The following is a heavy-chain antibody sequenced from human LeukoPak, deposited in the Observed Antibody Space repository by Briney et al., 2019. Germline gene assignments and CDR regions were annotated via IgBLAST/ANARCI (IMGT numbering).Heavy chain of an antibody. Sequence: ASETLSLTCTVSGGSISSYYWSWIRQPAGKGLEWIGRIHTSGSTNYNPSLKSRVTMSVDTSKNQFSLKLSSVTAADTAVYYCASGRWPTASGSYYYYGMDVWGQGTTVTVSS. V-gene: IGHV4-4*07. J-gene: IGHJ6*02. CDR3: ASGRWPTASGSYYYYGMDV. CDR2: IHTSGST. CDR1: GGSISSYY. D-gene: IGHD3-10*01.